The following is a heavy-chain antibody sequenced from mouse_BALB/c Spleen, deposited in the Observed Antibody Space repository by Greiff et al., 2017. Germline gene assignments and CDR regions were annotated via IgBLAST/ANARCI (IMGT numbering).Heavy chain of an antibody. D-gene: IGHD2-10*02. CDR3: TREGYGNYSWFAY. J-gene: IGHJ3*01. CDR1: GYTFTSYY. Sequence: VNVVESGAELVKPGASVKLSCKASGYTFTSYYMYWVKQRPGQGLEWIGEINPSNGGTNFNEKFKSKATLTVDKSSSTAYMQLSSLTSEDSAVYYCTREGYGNYSWFAYWGQGTLVTVSA. V-gene: IGHV1S81*02. CDR2: INPSNGGT.